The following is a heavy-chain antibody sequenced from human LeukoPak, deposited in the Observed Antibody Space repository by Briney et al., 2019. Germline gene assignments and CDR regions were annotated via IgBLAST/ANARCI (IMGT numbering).Heavy chain of an antibody. CDR1: GFTFSSYA. CDR2: ISGSGGST. CDR3: AKEGSIGFNGGAFDY. Sequence: GGSLRLPCAASGFTFSSYAMSWVRQAPGKGLEWVSAISGSGGSTYYADSVKGRFTISRDNSKNTLYLQMNSLRAEVTAVYYCAKEGSIGFNGGAFDYWGQGTLVTVSS. J-gene: IGHJ4*02. D-gene: IGHD6-25*01. V-gene: IGHV3-23*01.